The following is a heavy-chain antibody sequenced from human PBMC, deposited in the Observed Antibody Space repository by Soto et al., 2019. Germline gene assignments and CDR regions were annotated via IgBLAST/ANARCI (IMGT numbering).Heavy chain of an antibody. J-gene: IGHJ4*02. CDR2: IYWNDDN. Sequence: QITLKESGPTLVKPTQTLTLTCTFSGFSLSTTGVGVGWIRQPPGKALEWLALIYWNDDNRYSPSLKRRLTITKDTSKNQVVLTMTNMDPEDTATYYCAHLGQNCYFDNSGQGTLVTVSS. CDR3: AHLGQNCYFDN. V-gene: IGHV2-5*01. CDR1: GFSLSTTGVG. D-gene: IGHD2-15*01.